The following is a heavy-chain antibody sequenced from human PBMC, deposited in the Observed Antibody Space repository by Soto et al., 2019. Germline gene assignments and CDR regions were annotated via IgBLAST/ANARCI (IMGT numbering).Heavy chain of an antibody. CDR1: GFTFSSYA. J-gene: IGHJ5*02. D-gene: IGHD3-22*01. CDR2: ISYDGSNK. CDR3: ARDQARYYYYDSSGPMNWFDP. V-gene: IGHV3-30-3*01. Sequence: QVQLVESGGGVVQPGRSLRLSCAASGFTFSSYAMHWVRQAPGKGLEWVAVISYDGSNKYYADSVKGRFTISRDNSKNTLYLQMNSLRAEDTAVYYCARDQARYYYYDSSGPMNWFDPWGQGTLVTVSS.